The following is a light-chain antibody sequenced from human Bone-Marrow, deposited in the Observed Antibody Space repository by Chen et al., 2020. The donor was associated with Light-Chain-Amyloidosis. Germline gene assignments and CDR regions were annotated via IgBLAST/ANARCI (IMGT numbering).Light chain of an antibody. Sequence: SYVLTQPPSVSVAPGKTARITCGGNIFESKSVHWYQQRPGLAPVLVVYDDTDRPSGIPERFSGSNSGNTATLTISRVEAGDEADYYCQVWDSVSNHVVFGGGTKLTVL. V-gene: IGLV3-21*03. CDR1: IFESKS. J-gene: IGLJ3*02. CDR2: DDT. CDR3: QVWDSVSNHVV.